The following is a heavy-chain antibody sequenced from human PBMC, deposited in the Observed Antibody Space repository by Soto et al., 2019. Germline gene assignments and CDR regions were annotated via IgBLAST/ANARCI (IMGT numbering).Heavy chain of an antibody. Sequence: SETLSLTCAVYGGSFSGYYWSWIRQPPGKGLEWIGEINHSGSTNYNPSLKSRVTISVDTSRNQFSLKLSSVTAADTAVYYCARGQKKYYDLLTGYPQGGFFDYWGQGTLVTVSS. V-gene: IGHV4-34*01. D-gene: IGHD3-9*01. CDR3: ARGQKKYYDLLTGYPQGGFFDY. J-gene: IGHJ4*02. CDR1: GGSFSGYY. CDR2: INHSGST.